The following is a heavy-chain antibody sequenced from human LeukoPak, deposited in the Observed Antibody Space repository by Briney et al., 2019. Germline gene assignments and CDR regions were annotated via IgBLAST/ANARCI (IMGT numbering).Heavy chain of an antibody. V-gene: IGHV1-46*01. CDR2: INPSGSST. J-gene: IGHJ4*02. CDR1: GYIFTSYY. D-gene: IGHD3-10*01. Sequence: ASVKVSCKASGYIFTSYYMHWVRQAPGQGLEWMGIINPSGSSTSYAQKFQGRVTMSRDTSISTAYMELSRLRSDDTAVYYCAREPGWTEPAGDDYWGQGTLVTVSS. CDR3: AREPGWTEPAGDDY.